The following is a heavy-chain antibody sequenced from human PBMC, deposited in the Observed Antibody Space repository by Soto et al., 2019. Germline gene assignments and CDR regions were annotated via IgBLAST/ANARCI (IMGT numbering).Heavy chain of an antibody. D-gene: IGHD2-15*01. Sequence: GASVKVSCKASGGTFSSYAISWVRQAPGQGLEWMGGIIPIFGTANYAQKFQGRVTITADESTSTAYMELSSLRSEDTAVYYCASHCSGGSCYYNWFDPWGQGTLVTVSS. CDR3: ASHCSGGSCYYNWFDP. J-gene: IGHJ5*02. CDR2: IIPIFGTA. V-gene: IGHV1-69*13. CDR1: GGTFSSYA.